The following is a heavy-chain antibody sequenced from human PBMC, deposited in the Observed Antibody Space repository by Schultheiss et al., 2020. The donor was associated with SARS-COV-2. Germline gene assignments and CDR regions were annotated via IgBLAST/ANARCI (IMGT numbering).Heavy chain of an antibody. J-gene: IGHJ6*02. Sequence: GGSLRLSCAASGFTFSSYAMHWVRQAPGKGLEWVAVISYDGSNKYYADSVKGRFTISRDNSKNTLYLQMNSLRAEDTAVYYCAKDLMDFWSGYLYYYYGMDVWGQGTTVTVSS. CDR3: AKDLMDFWSGYLYYYYGMDV. CDR1: GFTFSSYA. D-gene: IGHD3-3*01. CDR2: ISYDGSNK. V-gene: IGHV3-30-3*01.